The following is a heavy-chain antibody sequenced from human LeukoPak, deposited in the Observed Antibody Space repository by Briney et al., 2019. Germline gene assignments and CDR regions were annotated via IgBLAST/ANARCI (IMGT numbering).Heavy chain of an antibody. Sequence: SETLSLTCGVPGYLVSSAYYWGWIRQTPGQGLEWIGNIYNTGSTYYNPSLRGRVTISVDTSKNEFSLRLTSVTSADTAVYFCASRTTVTNALSFDYWGRGALVAVSS. CDR3: ASRTTVTNALSFDY. CDR2: IYNTGST. J-gene: IGHJ4*02. D-gene: IGHD4-11*01. V-gene: IGHV4-38-2*01. CDR1: GYLVSSAYY.